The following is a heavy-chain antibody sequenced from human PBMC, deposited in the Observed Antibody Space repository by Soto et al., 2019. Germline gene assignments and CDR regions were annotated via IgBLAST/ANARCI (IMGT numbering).Heavy chain of an antibody. Sequence: PGGSLRLSCAASGFSFSSYSMNWVRQAPGEGLEWVSSISSSSDYIYYADSVKGRFTISRDNAKNSLYLQMDSLRAEDTAVYYCTRDLVPYVVDGMDVWGQGTTVTVSS. J-gene: IGHJ6*02. CDR1: GFSFSSYS. CDR2: ISSSSDYI. V-gene: IGHV3-21*01. CDR3: TRDLVPYVVDGMDV. D-gene: IGHD6-13*01.